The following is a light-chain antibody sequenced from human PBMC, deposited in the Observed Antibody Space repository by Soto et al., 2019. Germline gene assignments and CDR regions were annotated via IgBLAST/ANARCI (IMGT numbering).Light chain of an antibody. CDR2: AAS. CDR3: QQYNTYS. J-gene: IGKJ1*01. Sequence: DIQMTQSPSSLSASVEDRVIITCRASQSISNHLNWYQQKPGKAPKLLIFAASSLQSGVPSRFSGSGSGTDFILTISSLQPDDFATYYCQQYNTYSFGQGTKVDIK. V-gene: IGKV1-39*01. CDR1: QSISNH.